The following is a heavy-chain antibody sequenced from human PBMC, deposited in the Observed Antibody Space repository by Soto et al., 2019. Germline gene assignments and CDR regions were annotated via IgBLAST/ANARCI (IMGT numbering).Heavy chain of an antibody. D-gene: IGHD3-9*01. CDR1: GFSFSSYW. CDR2: INTDGSST. J-gene: IGHJ3*01. V-gene: IGHV3-74*01. CDR3: ARSPGGYYID. Sequence: EVQLVESGGGLVQPGGSLRLSCVDSGFSFSSYWMHWVRQGPGKGLVWVSRINTDGSSTTYADSVKGRFTISRDNAKNTVYLQMSSLRAEDTAVYYCARSPGGYYIDWGQGTMVTVSS.